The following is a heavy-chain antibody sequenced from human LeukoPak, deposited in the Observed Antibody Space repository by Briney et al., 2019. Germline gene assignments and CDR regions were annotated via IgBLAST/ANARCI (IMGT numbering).Heavy chain of an antibody. CDR1: GFTVSTNY. CDR3: ARVGDHFHWYLDL. J-gene: IGHJ2*01. V-gene: IGHV3-53*01. CDR2: LYSGSST. Sequence: GGSLRLACAASGFTVSTNYMNWVRQAPGKGLEWVSILYSGSSTYYADSVEGRFTISRDSSKDTLFLKMNDLRAEDTAVYYCARVGDHFHWYLDLWGRGTLVTVSS. D-gene: IGHD3-3*02.